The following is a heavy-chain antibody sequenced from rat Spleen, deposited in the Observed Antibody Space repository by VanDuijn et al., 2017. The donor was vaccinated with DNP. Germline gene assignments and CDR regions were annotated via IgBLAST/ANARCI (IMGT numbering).Heavy chain of an antibody. CDR2: ITSSGGST. V-gene: IGHV5-31*01. J-gene: IGHJ2*01. CDR1: GFTFNNYW. D-gene: IGHD1-9*01. CDR3: ATYYGFNSYFFDY. Sequence: EVQLVESGGDLVQPGRSLKLSCVASGFTFNNYWMTWIRHVPGKGLEWVASITSSGGSTYYRDSVKGRFTISRDNAKNTLYLQMDNLRSEDTATYFCATYYGFNSYFFDYWGQGVMVTVSS.